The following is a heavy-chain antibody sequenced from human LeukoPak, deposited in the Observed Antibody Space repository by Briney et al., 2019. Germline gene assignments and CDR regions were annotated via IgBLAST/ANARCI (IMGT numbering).Heavy chain of an antibody. J-gene: IGHJ3*02. CDR3: ARVDSSTDDAFDI. CDR2: INHSGGT. D-gene: IGHD3-22*01. Sequence: SETLSLTCAVYGGSFSGYYWSWIRQPLGKGLEWIGEINHSGGTNYNPSLKSRVTISVDTSKNQFSLKLTSVTAADTAVYYCARVDSSTDDAFDIWGQGTMVTVSS. CDR1: GGSFSGYY. V-gene: IGHV4-34*01.